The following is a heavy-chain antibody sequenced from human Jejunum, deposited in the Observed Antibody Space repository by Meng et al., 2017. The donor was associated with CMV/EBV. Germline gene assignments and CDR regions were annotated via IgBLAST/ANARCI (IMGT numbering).Heavy chain of an antibody. CDR1: GYTFTSDG. D-gene: IGHD2-2*01. CDR3: ARDVVVPAALTVRIDY. V-gene: IGHV1-18*01. Sequence: VLVVQSGAGGKKPGALVKVSCKTCGYTFTSDGSSWVRQAPGQGLEWMGWISAYNGNTNYAQKLQGRVTMTTDTSTSTAYMELRSLRSEDTAVYYCARDVVVPAALTVRIDYWGQGTLVTVSS. CDR2: ISAYNGNT. J-gene: IGHJ4*02.